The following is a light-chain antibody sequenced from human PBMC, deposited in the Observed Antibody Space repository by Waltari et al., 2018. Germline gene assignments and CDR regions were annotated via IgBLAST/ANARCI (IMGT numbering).Light chain of an antibody. CDR3: QHYVRLPVT. Sequence: EIVLTQSPGTLSLSPGERATLSCRASQSVGGSLAWYQQKTGQAPRLRIYGASTRAPGIPDRFSGGGSGTDFSLTISRLEPEDFAVYHCQHYVRLPVTFGQGTKVEIK. CDR2: GAS. CDR1: QSVGGS. V-gene: IGKV3-20*01. J-gene: IGKJ1*01.